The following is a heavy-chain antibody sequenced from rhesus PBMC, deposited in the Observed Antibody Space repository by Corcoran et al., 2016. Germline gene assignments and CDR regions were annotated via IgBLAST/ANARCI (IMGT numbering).Heavy chain of an antibody. Sequence: QVQLVQSGPEVKKPGTSMKVSCKASGYTFSTYYINWVRQAPGQGLEWMGRSGPDKGNAGPAQKFQGRVIMTRDTSTSTAYMELNSLTSEDTAVYYCLRGGWNAHFDYWGQGVLVTVSS. CDR3: LRGGWNAHFDY. J-gene: IGHJ4*01. D-gene: IGHD1-14*01. V-gene: IGHV1-200*01. CDR1: GYTFSTYY. CDR2: SGPDKGNA.